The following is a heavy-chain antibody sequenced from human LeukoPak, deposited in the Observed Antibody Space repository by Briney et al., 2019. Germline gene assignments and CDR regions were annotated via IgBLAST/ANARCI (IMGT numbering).Heavy chain of an antibody. J-gene: IGHJ6*02. D-gene: IGHD3-22*01. V-gene: IGHV4-34*01. CDR1: GGSFNGYY. CDR2: INHSGST. CDR3: ARSLVVVNYYGMDV. Sequence: SETLSLTCAVYGGSFNGYYWNWIRQSPGTGLEWIGEINHSGSTNYNPSLMSRVTISVDTSKNQFSLKLSSVTAADTAVYYCARSLVVVNYYGMDVWGQGTTVTVSS.